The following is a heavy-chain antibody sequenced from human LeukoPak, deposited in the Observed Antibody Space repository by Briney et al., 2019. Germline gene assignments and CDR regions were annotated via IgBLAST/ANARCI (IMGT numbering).Heavy chain of an antibody. CDR1: GASITTYS. V-gene: IGHV4-59*08. J-gene: IGHJ4*02. CDR2: FSLGETT. CDR3: ARWDELDWTFGT. Sequence: TSSETLSLTCSVSGASITTYSWNWLRQSLGKGLEWIGYFSLGETTSYTSSLKSRVTISRDTSKNQVSLKLTSVTAADTAVYYCARWDELDWTFGTRGPGTLVTVSS. D-gene: IGHD2-21*01.